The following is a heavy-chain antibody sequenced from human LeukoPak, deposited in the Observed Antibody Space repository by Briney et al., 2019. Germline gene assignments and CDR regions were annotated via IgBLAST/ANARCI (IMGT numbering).Heavy chain of an antibody. CDR3: ARDLIISGAIYFDY. Sequence: SETLSLTCTVSGGSMTDYYWSWIRQPPGKGLEWIGNINYSGSTNYNPSLKSRVTISVDTSKNQFSLRLSSVTAADTAVYYCARDLIISGAIYFDYWGQGTLVTVSS. V-gene: IGHV4-59*01. CDR2: INYSGST. D-gene: IGHD5-12*01. CDR1: GGSMTDYY. J-gene: IGHJ4*02.